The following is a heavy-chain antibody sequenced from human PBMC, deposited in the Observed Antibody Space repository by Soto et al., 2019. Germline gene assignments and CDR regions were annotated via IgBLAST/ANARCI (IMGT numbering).Heavy chain of an antibody. Sequence: QVQLVQSGAEVKKPGASVKVSCKASGYTFTSYGISWVRQAPGQGLEWMGWISAYNGNTNYAQKLQGRVTMTTDTSTSTAYMELRGPRSDDTAVYYCATSVGYDILTGYPRDYWGQGTLVTVSS. D-gene: IGHD3-9*01. CDR3: ATSVGYDILTGYPRDY. J-gene: IGHJ4*02. V-gene: IGHV1-18*01. CDR1: GYTFTSYG. CDR2: ISAYNGNT.